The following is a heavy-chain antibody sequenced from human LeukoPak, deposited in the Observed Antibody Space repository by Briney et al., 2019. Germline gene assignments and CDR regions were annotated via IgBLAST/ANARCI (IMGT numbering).Heavy chain of an antibody. CDR2: IYYSGST. J-gene: IGHJ3*02. D-gene: IGHD4-17*01. CDR3: ARDSTVTDAFDI. V-gene: IGHV4-59*01. CDR1: GGSISSYY. Sequence: SETLSLTCTVSGGSISSYYWSWIRQPPGKGLEWSGYIYYSGSTNYNPSLKSRVTISVDTSKNQFSLKLSSVTAADTAVYYCARDSTVTDAFDIWGQGTMVTVSS.